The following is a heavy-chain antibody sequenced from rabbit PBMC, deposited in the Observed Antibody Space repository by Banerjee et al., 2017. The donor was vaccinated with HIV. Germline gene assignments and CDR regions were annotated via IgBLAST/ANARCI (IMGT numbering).Heavy chain of an antibody. D-gene: IGHD1-1*01. CDR1: GFSFCSGYD. Sequence: QSLEESGGDLVKPGASLTLTCTASGFSFCSGYDMCWVRQAPGKGLELIACIYTGSGSAWYASWAKGRFTISKTSSTTVTLQMTSLTAADTATYFCVRDVVASSDYNLWGPGTLVTVS. CDR3: VRDVVASSDYNL. V-gene: IGHV1S40*01. J-gene: IGHJ4*01. CDR2: IYTGSGSA.